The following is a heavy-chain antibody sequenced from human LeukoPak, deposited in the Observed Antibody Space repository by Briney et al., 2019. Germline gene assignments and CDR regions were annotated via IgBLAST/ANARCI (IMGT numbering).Heavy chain of an antibody. CDR3: AREISGIAVAGTGPYYYYYMDV. J-gene: IGHJ6*03. D-gene: IGHD6-19*01. V-gene: IGHV3-20*04. CDR2: INWNGGST. Sequence: GGSLRLSCAASGFTFDDYGMNWVRQAPGKGLEWVSGINWNGGSTGYADSVKGRFTISRDNAQNSLYLQMNSLRAEDTALYYCAREISGIAVAGTGPYYYYYMDVWGKGTTVTVSS. CDR1: GFTFDDYG.